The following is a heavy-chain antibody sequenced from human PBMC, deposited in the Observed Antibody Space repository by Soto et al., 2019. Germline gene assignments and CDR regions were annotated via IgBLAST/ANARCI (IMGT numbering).Heavy chain of an antibody. D-gene: IGHD6-13*01. Sequence: QVQLVESEGGVVQPGRSLRLSCAASGFTFSSFGMHWVRQAPGKGLEWVAVASYDGSNKYYADSVKGRFTISRDNSKNTLYLQMISLRAEDTAMYYCATGLKQQYYFDYWGQGTLVTVSS. V-gene: IGHV3-30*03. CDR2: ASYDGSNK. J-gene: IGHJ4*02. CDR1: GFTFSSFG. CDR3: ATGLKQQYYFDY.